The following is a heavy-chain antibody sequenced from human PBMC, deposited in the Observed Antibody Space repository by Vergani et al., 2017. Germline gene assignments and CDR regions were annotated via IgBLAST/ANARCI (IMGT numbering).Heavy chain of an antibody. CDR2: VYQSGNT. Sequence: QLQLQESGPGLVRPAETLSLTCTVSKNSISSRSHYWGWIRQSPGRGLEWIGRVYQSGNTFYNPSFKSRVTISVDTSNDQFSLRLASMAAADTAMYFCRRQSAMIISQGHFDYWGQGALVTVSS. J-gene: IGHJ4*02. CDR1: KNSISSRSHY. CDR3: RRQSAMIISQGHFDY. D-gene: IGHD5-18*01. V-gene: IGHV4-39*01.